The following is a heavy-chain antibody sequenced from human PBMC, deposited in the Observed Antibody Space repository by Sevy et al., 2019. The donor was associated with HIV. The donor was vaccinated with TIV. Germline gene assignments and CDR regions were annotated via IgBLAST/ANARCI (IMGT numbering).Heavy chain of an antibody. J-gene: IGHJ4*02. D-gene: IGHD4-17*01. V-gene: IGHV4-34*01. CDR3: ARGPKPLRSDYGDYRGVGYYFDS. Sequence: SETLSLTCAVYGESFSNYYWSWIRLSPGKGLESIGEIDHSGRSDYNPSLKSRVTMSVATSKNQFSLKLTSVTAADTAVYYCARGPKPLRSDYGDYRGVGYYFDSWGQRTLVTVSS. CDR1: GESFSNYY. CDR2: IDHSGRS.